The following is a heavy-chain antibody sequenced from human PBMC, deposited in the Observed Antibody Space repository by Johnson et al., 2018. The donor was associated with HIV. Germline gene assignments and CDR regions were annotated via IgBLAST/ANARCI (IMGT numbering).Heavy chain of an antibody. D-gene: IGHD4-11*01. J-gene: IGHJ3*02. CDR2: ISWNSGSI. V-gene: IGHV3-9*01. CDR1: GFTFDDYA. Sequence: VQLVESGGGLVQPGRSLRLSCAASGFTFDDYAMHWVRQAPGKGLEWVSAISWNSGSISYADSVKGRFTISRDNAKNSMHLQMNSLRAEDTAVYYCAKDTYSHRLTVTESGFDIWGQGTMVTVSS. CDR3: AKDTYSHRLTVTESGFDI.